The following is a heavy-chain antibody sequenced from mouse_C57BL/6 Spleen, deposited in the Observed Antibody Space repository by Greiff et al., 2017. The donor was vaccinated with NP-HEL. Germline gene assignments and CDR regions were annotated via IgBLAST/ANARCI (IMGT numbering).Heavy chain of an antibody. CDR3: ARRAAYCSNAGAMDY. Sequence: EVQVVESGGDLVKPGGSLKLSCAASGFTFSSYGMSWVRQTPDKRLEWVATISSGGSYTYYPDSVKGRFTISRDNATNTLYLQLRSLKSEDTAMYDGARRAAYCSNAGAMDYWGQGTSVTVAS. D-gene: IGHD2-5*01. CDR1: GFTFSSYG. V-gene: IGHV5-6*01. J-gene: IGHJ4*01. CDR2: ISSGGSYT.